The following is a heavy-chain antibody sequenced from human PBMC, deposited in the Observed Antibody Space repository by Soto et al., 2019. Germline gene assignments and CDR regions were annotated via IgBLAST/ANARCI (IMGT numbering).Heavy chain of an antibody. CDR1: GYTFTTYG. CDR2: INTYNDNT. Sequence: ASVKVSCKTSGYTFTTYGIAWVRQAPGQGLEWMGWINTYNDNTNYAQKFQGRVTMTADTSTATAYLDLGGLRSDDSAVYYCATTFNQSDSRGYYLLKWGQGTLVTVSS. D-gene: IGHD3-22*01. V-gene: IGHV1-18*04. CDR3: ATTFNQSDSRGYYLLK. J-gene: IGHJ4*01.